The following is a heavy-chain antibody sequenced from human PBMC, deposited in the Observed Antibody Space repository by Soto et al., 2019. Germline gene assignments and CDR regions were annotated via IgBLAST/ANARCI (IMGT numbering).Heavy chain of an antibody. CDR1: GFTFSDYY. V-gene: IGHV3-11*01. CDR3: AREERPIAARPSYYYYYMDV. Sequence: QVQLVESGGGLVKPGGSLRLSCAASGFTFSDYYMSWIRQAPGKGLEWVSYISSSGSTIYYADSVKGRFTISRDNAKNSLYLQMNSLRAEDTAVYYCAREERPIAARPSYYYYYMDVWGKGTTVTVSS. CDR2: ISSSGSTI. J-gene: IGHJ6*03. D-gene: IGHD6-6*01.